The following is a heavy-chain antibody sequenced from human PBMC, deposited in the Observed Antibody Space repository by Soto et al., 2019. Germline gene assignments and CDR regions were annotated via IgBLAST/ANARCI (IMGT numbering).Heavy chain of an antibody. CDR2: INWNSGIT. D-gene: IGHD3-22*01. CDR3: AKGRGALTVVSNWFDP. V-gene: IGHV3-9*01. CDR1: GFTFEDHA. Sequence: DVQLVESGGGLVQPGRSLRLSCAATGFTFEDHAMHWIRQVPGKGLEWVAGINWNSGITGYADSVKGRFTISRDNANNSLHLEMNSLKSEDTALYYCAKGRGALTVVSNWFDPWGQGTLVTVSS. J-gene: IGHJ5*02.